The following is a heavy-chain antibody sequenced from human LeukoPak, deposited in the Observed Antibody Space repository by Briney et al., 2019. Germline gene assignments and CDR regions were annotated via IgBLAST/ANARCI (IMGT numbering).Heavy chain of an antibody. D-gene: IGHD6-13*01. J-gene: IGHJ4*02. CDR2: INHSGST. V-gene: IGHV4-34*01. CDR1: GGSFSGYY. CDR3: ARGHGGSRTSSWYGRHFDY. Sequence: SETLSLTCAVYGGSFSGYYWSWIRQPPGKGLEWIGEINHSGSTNYNPSLKSRVTISVDTSKNQFSLKLGSVTAAGTAVYYCARGHGGSRTSSWYGRHFDYWGQGTLVTVSA.